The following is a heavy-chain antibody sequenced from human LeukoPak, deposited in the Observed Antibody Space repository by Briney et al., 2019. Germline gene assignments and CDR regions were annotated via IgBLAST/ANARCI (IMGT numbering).Heavy chain of an antibody. V-gene: IGHV1-69*13. CDR1: GGTFSSYA. D-gene: IGHD6-13*01. Sequence: SVKVSCKASGGTFSSYATSWVRQAPGQGLEWMGGIIPIFGTANYAQKFQGRVTITADESTSTAYMELSGLRSEDTAVHYCARRAAGTKFDPWGQGTLVTVSS. CDR2: IIPIFGTA. J-gene: IGHJ5*02. CDR3: ARRAAGTKFDP.